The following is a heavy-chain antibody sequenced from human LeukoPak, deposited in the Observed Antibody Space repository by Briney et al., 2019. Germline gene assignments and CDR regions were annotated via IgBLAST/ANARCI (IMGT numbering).Heavy chain of an antibody. D-gene: IGHD2-21*01. CDR1: GGTFSSYA. J-gene: IGHJ5*02. Sequence: ASVKVSCKASGGTFSSYAISRVRQAPGQGLEWMGGIIPIFGTANYAQKFQGRVTITADESTSTAYMELSSLRSEDTAVYYCARDDKHIVVVGPSYNWFDPWGQGTLVTVSS. CDR2: IIPIFGTA. V-gene: IGHV1-69*13. CDR3: ARDDKHIVVVGPSYNWFDP.